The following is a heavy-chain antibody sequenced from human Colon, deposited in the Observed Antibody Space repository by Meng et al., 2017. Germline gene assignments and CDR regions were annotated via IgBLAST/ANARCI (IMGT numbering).Heavy chain of an antibody. CDR1: VGSVSSGSHY. D-gene: IGHD6-19*01. V-gene: IGHV4-61*01. CDR3: ARLIAGWPFYFDY. J-gene: IGHJ4*02. CDR2: MFHSGTT. Sequence: VKVQEPGPGLVRPSATLSLTCNVSVGSVSSGSHYWSWIRQPPGKGLEWIGYMFHSGTTKYNPSLKSRVSMSVDTTKNQFYLKLTSVTVADTAVFYCARLIAGWPFYFDYWGQGILVTVSS.